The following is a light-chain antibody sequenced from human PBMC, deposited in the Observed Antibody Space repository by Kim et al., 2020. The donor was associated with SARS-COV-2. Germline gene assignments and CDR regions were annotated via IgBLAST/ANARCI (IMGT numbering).Light chain of an antibody. V-gene: IGKV1-33*01. CDR2: RAS. Sequence: ASTGARVAIPCQASPDIANFFSWYQQKPGTAPTLLFYRASHLETGVPSRFSGGGSGTEFTLTITNLQPEDFATYSCQQYGSLPLTFGGGTKVGIK. J-gene: IGKJ4*01. CDR1: PDIANF. CDR3: QQYGSLPLT.